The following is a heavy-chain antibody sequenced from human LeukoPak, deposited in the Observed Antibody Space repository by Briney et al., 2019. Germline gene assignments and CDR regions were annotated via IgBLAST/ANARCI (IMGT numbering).Heavy chain of an antibody. D-gene: IGHD4/OR15-4a*01. CDR2: IYYSGTT. Sequence: PSETLSLTCTVSGGIISYYYWSWIRQSPGKGLEWIGYIYYSGTTNYHTSLKGRVTISVDTFKDQFSLQLRSVTAADSGVYYCAREDPQTRVPEGMDVWGQGTTVTVSS. CDR3: AREDPQTRVPEGMDV. V-gene: IGHV4-59*01. J-gene: IGHJ6*02. CDR1: GGIISYYY.